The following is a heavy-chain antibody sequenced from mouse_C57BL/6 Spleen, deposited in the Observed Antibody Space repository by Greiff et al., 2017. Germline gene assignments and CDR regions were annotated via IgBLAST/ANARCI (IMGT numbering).Heavy chain of an antibody. CDR3: ARGGGGEGFDY. Sequence: QVQLKQPGAELVMPGASVKLSCKASGYTFTSYWMHWVKQRPGQGLEWIGEIDPSDSYTNYNQKFKGKSTLTVDKSSSTAYMQLSSLTSEDSAVYYGARGGGGEGFDYWGQGTTLTVSS. J-gene: IGHJ2*01. V-gene: IGHV1-69*01. CDR1: GYTFTSYW. CDR2: IDPSDSYT.